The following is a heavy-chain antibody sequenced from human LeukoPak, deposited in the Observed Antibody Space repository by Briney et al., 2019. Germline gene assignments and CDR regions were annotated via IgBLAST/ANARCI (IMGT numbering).Heavy chain of an antibody. Sequence: ASVKVSCKASGYTFTGYYMHWVRQAPGQGLEWMGWINANSGGTNYAQKFQGRVTMTRDTSISTAYMELSRLRSDDTAVYYCARQFCTGSSCTHFLDYWGQGTLVTVSS. J-gene: IGHJ4*02. V-gene: IGHV1-2*02. CDR3: ARQFCTGSSCTHFLDY. D-gene: IGHD2-15*01. CDR2: INANSGGT. CDR1: GYTFTGYY.